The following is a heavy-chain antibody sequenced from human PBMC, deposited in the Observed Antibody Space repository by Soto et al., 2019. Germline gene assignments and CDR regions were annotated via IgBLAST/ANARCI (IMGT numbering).Heavy chain of an antibody. CDR3: ARRGYSSSWYYYYYYGMDV. J-gene: IGHJ6*02. CDR2: FDPEDGET. D-gene: IGHD6-13*01. CDR1: GYTLTCLS. Sequence: ASAKVSCKVCGYTLTCLSMHWVRQDPGKGLEWMGGFDPEDGETIYAQKFQGRVTMTEDTSISTAYMELSSLRSEDTAVYYCARRGYSSSWYYYYYYGMDVWGQGTTVTVSS. V-gene: IGHV1-24*01.